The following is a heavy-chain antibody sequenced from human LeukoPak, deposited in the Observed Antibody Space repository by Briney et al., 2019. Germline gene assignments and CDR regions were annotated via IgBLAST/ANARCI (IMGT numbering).Heavy chain of an antibody. D-gene: IGHD3-22*01. Sequence: SETLSLTCTVSGGSISSSSYYWGWIRQPPGKGPEWIGSIYYSGSTYYNPSLKSRVTISVDTSKNQFSLKLSSVTAADTAVYYCAREYYDSSGYPGYYYYYYMDVWGKGTTVTVSS. CDR3: AREYYDSSGYPGYYYYYYMDV. CDR2: IYYSGST. V-gene: IGHV4-39*07. J-gene: IGHJ6*03. CDR1: GGSISSSSYY.